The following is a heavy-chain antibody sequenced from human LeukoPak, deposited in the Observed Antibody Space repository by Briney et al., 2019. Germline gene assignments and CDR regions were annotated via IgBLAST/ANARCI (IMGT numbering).Heavy chain of an antibody. J-gene: IGHJ4*02. V-gene: IGHV4-59*01. CDR1: GGSISSYY. CDR2: IYYSGSSGST. CDR3: AGGGDGYQTRFDY. D-gene: IGHD5-24*01. Sequence: SETLSLACTVSGGSISSYYWNWIRQPPGKGLEWIGYIYYSGSSGSTNYNPSLRSRVTTSADTSKNQFSLRMTSVTAADTAVYYCAGGGDGYQTRFDYWGQGTLLTVSS.